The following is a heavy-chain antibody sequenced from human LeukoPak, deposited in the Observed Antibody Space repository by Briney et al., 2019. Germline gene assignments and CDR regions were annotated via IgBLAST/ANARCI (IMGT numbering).Heavy chain of an antibody. CDR3: AGVVPAAYFDY. Sequence: GGSLRLSCAASGFSFDDYAMHWVRQAPGKGLEWVSGISWNSGNMAYADSVKGRFTISRDNSKNTLYLQMNSLRAEDTAVYYCAGVVPAAYFDYWGQGTLVTASS. D-gene: IGHD2-2*01. J-gene: IGHJ4*02. CDR2: ISWNSGNM. V-gene: IGHV3-9*01. CDR1: GFSFDDYA.